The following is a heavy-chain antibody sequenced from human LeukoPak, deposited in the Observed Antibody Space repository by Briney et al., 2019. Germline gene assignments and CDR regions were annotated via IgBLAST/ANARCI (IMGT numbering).Heavy chain of an antibody. CDR2: IIPIFGTA. V-gene: IGHV1-69*13. CDR1: GGTFSSYA. J-gene: IGHJ4*02. CDR3: AREPIYTAMVDDGFDY. D-gene: IGHD5-18*01. Sequence: SVKVSCKASGGTFSSYAISWVRQAPGQGLEWMGGIIPIFGTANYAQKFQGGVTITADESTSTAYMELSSLRSEDTAVYYCAREPIYTAMVDDGFDYWGQGTLVTVSS.